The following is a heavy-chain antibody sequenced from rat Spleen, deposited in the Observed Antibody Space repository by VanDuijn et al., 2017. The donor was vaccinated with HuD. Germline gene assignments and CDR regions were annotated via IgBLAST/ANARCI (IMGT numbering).Heavy chain of an antibody. CDR2: INYDGSST. CDR1: GFTFSNYG. J-gene: IGHJ3*01. CDR3: ARLGIAARGNWFTY. Sequence: EVQLVESGGALVQPGRSLKLSCAASGFTFSNYGMAWVRQAPTKGLEWVATINYDGSSTHYRDSVKGRFTISRDNAKSTLFLQMDSLRSEDTAIHYCARLGIAARGNWFTYWGQGTLVTVSS. D-gene: IGHD1-2*01. V-gene: IGHV5-29*01.